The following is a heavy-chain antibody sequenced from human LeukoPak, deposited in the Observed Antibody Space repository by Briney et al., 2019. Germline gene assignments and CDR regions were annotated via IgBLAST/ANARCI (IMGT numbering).Heavy chain of an antibody. CDR3: AGGYNGYDWSDY. D-gene: IGHD5-12*01. Sequence: GGSLRLSCAASGLSLTDNYMNWIRQAPGKGLEWIAYISSRATTIKYADSVKGRFTISGDTAKNTLYLHLNSLKSEDTALYFCAGGYNGYDWSDYWGQGALVTVSS. V-gene: IGHV3-11*01. CDR1: GLSLTDNY. J-gene: IGHJ4*02. CDR2: ISSRATTI.